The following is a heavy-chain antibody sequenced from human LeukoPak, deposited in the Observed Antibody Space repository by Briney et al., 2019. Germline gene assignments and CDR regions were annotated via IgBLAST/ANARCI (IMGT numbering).Heavy chain of an antibody. J-gene: IGHJ5*02. CDR1: GGSISSGSYY. CDR2: IYTSGST. D-gene: IGHD1-26*01. CDR3: ARDQLSWEPQGNWFDP. V-gene: IGHV4-61*02. Sequence: SETLSLTCTVSGGSISSGSYYWSWIRQPAGKGLEWVRRIYTSGSTNYNPSLKSRVTISVDTSKNQFSLKLSSVTAADTAVYYCARDQLSWEPQGNWFDPWGQGTLVTVSS.